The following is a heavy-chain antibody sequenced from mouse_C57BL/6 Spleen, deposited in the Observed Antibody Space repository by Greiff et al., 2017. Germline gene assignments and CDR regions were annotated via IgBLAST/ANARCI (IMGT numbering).Heavy chain of an antibody. D-gene: IGHD3-2*02. J-gene: IGHJ3*01. Sequence: VQLQQPGAELVRPGSSVKLSCKASGYTFTSYWMHWVKQRPIQGLEWIGNIDPSDSETHYNQKFKDKATLTVDKSSSTAYMQLSGLTSEDSAVYYCALDSSGVLAYWGQGTLVTVSA. V-gene: IGHV1-52*01. CDR1: GYTFTSYW. CDR3: ALDSSGVLAY. CDR2: IDPSDSET.